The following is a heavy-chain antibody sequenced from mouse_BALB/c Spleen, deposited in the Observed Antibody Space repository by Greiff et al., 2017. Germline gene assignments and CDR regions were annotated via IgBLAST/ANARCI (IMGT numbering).Heavy chain of an antibody. J-gene: IGHJ4*01. CDR3: ARLSGNYGYYYAMDY. CDR2: INPGSGGT. CDR1: GYAFTNYL. V-gene: IGHV1-54*01. Sequence: VKLMESGAELVRPGTSVKVSCKASGYAFTNYLIEWVKQRPGQGLEWIGVINPGSGGTNYNEKFKGKATLTADKSSSTAYMQLSSLTSDDSAVYFCARLSGNYGYYYAMDYWGQGTSVTVSS. D-gene: IGHD2-1*01.